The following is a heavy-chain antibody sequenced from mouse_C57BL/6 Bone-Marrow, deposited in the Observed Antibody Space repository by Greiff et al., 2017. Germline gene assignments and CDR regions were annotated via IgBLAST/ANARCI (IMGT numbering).Heavy chain of an antibody. Sequence: VKVVESGAELVRPGTSVKMSCKASGYTFTNYWIGWAKQRPGHGLEWIGDIYPGGGYTNYNEKFKGKATLTADKSSSTAYMQFSSLTSEDSAIYYCARRGLRFYWYFDVWGTGTTVTVSS. CDR2: IYPGGGYT. J-gene: IGHJ1*03. CDR1: GYTFTNYW. V-gene: IGHV1-63*01. CDR3: ARRGLRFYWYFDV. D-gene: IGHD1-1*01.